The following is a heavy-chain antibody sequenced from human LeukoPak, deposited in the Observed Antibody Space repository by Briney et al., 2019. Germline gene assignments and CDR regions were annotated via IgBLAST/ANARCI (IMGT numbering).Heavy chain of an antibody. CDR3: ARDRQLERRVDAFDI. CDR1: GFTFSSYG. D-gene: IGHD1-1*01. Sequence: GGSLRLSCAASGFTFSSYGMHWVRQAPGEGLEWVAVIWYDRSNKYYADSVKGRFTISRDNSKNTPYLQMNSLRAEDTAVYYCARDRQLERRVDAFDIWGQGTMVTVSS. CDR2: IWYDRSNK. V-gene: IGHV3-33*01. J-gene: IGHJ3*02.